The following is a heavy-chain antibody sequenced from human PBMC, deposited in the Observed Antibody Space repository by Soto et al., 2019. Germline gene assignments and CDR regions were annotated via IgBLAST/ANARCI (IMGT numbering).Heavy chain of an antibody. CDR2: VNPSGGHT. J-gene: IGHJ4*02. V-gene: IGHV1-46*01. CDR3: ARGGHVVVVTAALDY. D-gene: IGHD2-21*02. CDR1: GYTFTSYY. Sequence: GASVKVSCKASGYTFTSYYIHWVRQAPGQGLEWMGTVNPSGGHTTYAQHFLGRVTMTRDTSTSTLYMELTSLTSEDTAVYYCARGGHVVVVTAALDYWGQGTLVTVSS.